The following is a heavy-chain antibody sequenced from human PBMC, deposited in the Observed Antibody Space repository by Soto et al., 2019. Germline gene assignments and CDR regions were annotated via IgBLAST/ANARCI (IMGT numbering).Heavy chain of an antibody. CDR3: AAQRGYSNGWWEYYGMDV. Sequence: QMQLVQSGPEVKKPGTSVKVSCKASGFTFTSSAVQWVRQARGQRLEWIGWIVVGSGNTNYAQKFQERVTITRDMSTSTAYMELSSLRSEDTAVYYCAAQRGYSNGWWEYYGMDVWGQGTTVTVSS. V-gene: IGHV1-58*01. D-gene: IGHD6-19*01. CDR1: GFTFTSSA. J-gene: IGHJ6*02. CDR2: IVVGSGNT.